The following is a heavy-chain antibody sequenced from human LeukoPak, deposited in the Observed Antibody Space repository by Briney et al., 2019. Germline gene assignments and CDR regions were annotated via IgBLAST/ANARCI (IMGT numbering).Heavy chain of an antibody. Sequence: GGSLRLSCAASGFTFSSYGMHWVRQAPGKGLEWVAVIWYDGGNKYYADSVKGRFTISRDNSKNTLYLQMNSLRAEDTAVYYCARPSGSRPFDYWGQGTLVTVSS. CDR2: IWYDGGNK. D-gene: IGHD1-26*01. J-gene: IGHJ4*02. CDR3: ARPSGSRPFDY. CDR1: GFTFSSYG. V-gene: IGHV3-33*01.